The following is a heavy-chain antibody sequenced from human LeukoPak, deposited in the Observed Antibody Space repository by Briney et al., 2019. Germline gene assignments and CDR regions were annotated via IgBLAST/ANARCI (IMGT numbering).Heavy chain of an antibody. J-gene: IGHJ3*02. CDR1: GDSVSSNTVA. CDR2: TYYRSKWFN. CDR3: ARGVNNAFDI. V-gene: IGHV6-1*01. Sequence: SQTLSLTCAISGDSVSSNTVAWNWIRQSPSRGLEWLGRTYYRSKWFNDYAVSVKGRIIINPDTSKNQFSLQLSSVTPEDTAVYYCARGVNNAFDIWGQGTMVSVSS.